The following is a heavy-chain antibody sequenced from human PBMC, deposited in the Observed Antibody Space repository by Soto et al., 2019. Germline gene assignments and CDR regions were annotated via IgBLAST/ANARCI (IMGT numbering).Heavy chain of an antibody. D-gene: IGHD2-15*01. CDR1: GGSISSYY. V-gene: IGHV4-59*01. CDR3: ARGGSWAYYYYYGMDV. Sequence: PSETLSLTCTVSGGSISSYYWSWIRQPPGKGLEWIGYIYYSGSTNYNPSLKSRVTISVDTSKNQFSLKLSSVTAADTAVYYCARGGSWAYYYYYGMDVWGQGTTVTVSS. J-gene: IGHJ6*02. CDR2: IYYSGST.